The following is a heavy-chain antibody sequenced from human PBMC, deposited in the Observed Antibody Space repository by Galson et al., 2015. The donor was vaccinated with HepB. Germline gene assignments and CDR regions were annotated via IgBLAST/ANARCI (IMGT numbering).Heavy chain of an antibody. CDR3: ARSDSRGSSYYYYYGMDV. D-gene: IGHD3-22*01. CDR2: IYYTGGT. Sequence: TCTVSGGSISSSGHYWGWIRQPPGKGLEWIGSIYYTGGTYYRASLKSRVTMSVDTSKNQFSLKLSSVTAADTAVYYCARSDSRGSSYYYYYGMDVWGQGTTVTVSS. V-gene: IGHV4-39*01. J-gene: IGHJ6*02. CDR1: GGSISSSGHY.